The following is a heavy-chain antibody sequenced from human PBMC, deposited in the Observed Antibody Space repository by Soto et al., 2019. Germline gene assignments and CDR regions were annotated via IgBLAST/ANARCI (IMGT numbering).Heavy chain of an antibody. D-gene: IGHD4-17*01. J-gene: IGHJ1*01. Sequence: ASVKVSCKASGYTFTSYYMHWVRQAPGQGLEWMAWISAYNGNTNYAQKLQGRVTMTTDTSTTTAYMELRSLRSDDTAVYYCARDAPYGDPENFQHWGQGTLVTVSS. CDR3: ARDAPYGDPENFQH. CDR2: ISAYNGNT. CDR1: GYTFTSYY. V-gene: IGHV1-18*04.